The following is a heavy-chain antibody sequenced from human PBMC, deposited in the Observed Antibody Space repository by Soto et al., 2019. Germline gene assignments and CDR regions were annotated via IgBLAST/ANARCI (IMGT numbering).Heavy chain of an antibody. Sequence: QLQLQESGSGLVKPSQTLSLTCAVSGGSISSGGYSWSWIRQPPGKGLEWIGYIYHSGSTYYNPSLKSRVTISVDRSKNQFSLKLSSVTAADTAVYYCARETYPVRSEYCISTSCYPTLLTGWFDPWGQGTLVTVSS. J-gene: IGHJ5*02. V-gene: IGHV4-30-2*01. CDR1: GGSISSGGYS. D-gene: IGHD2-2*01. CDR2: IYHSGST. CDR3: ARETYPVRSEYCISTSCYPTLLTGWFDP.